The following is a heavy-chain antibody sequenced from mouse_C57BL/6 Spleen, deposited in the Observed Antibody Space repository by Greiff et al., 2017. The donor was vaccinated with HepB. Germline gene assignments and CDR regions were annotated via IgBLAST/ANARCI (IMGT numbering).Heavy chain of an antibody. Sequence: QVQLQQPGAELVKPGASVKLSCKASGYTFTSYWMHWVKQRPGQGLEWIGMIHPNSGSTNYNEKFKSKATLTVDKSSSTAYMQLSSLTSEDSAVYYCARGGSSLYYAIDYWGQGTSVTVSS. CDR3: ARGGSSLYYAIDY. J-gene: IGHJ4*01. V-gene: IGHV1-64*01. CDR2: IHPNSGST. D-gene: IGHD1-1*01. CDR1: GYTFTSYW.